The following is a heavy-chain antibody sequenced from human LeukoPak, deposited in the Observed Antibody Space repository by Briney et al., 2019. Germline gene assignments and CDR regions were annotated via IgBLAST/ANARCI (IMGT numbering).Heavy chain of an antibody. Sequence: WGSLRLSCAASGFTFSSYAMSWFRQAPGKGLEWVSAISGSGGSTYYADSVKGRFTISRDNSKNTLYLQMNSLRAEDTAVYYCARLDYGDYRGAFDIWGQGTMVTVSS. CDR3: ARLDYGDYRGAFDI. CDR2: ISGSGGST. V-gene: IGHV3-23*01. J-gene: IGHJ3*02. D-gene: IGHD4-17*01. CDR1: GFTFSSYA.